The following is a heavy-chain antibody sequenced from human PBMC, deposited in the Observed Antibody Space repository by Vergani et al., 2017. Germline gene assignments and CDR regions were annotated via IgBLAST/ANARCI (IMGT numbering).Heavy chain of an antibody. V-gene: IGHV3-23*01. CDR3: ARVPINDFLFDY. CDR2: ISGSGGST. Sequence: EVQLLESGGGLVQPGGSLRLSCAASGFTFSSYAMSWVRQAPGKGLEWVSAISGSGGSTYYADSVKGRFTISRDNSKNTLYLQMNSLRAEDTAVYYCARVPINDFLFDYWGQGTLVTVSS. D-gene: IGHD2-2*01. CDR1: GFTFSSYA. J-gene: IGHJ4*02.